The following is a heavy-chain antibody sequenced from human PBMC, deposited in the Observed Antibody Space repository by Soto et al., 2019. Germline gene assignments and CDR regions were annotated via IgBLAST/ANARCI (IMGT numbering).Heavy chain of an antibody. CDR2: INPSGGST. Sequence: ASVKVSCKASGYTFTSYYMHWVRQAPGQGLEWMGIINPSGGSTSYAQKFQGRVTMTRDTSTSTVYMELSSLRSEDTAVYYCARFSRYVDIVATTNYGMDVWGQGTTVNVSS. CDR3: ARFSRYVDIVATTNYGMDV. V-gene: IGHV1-46*01. CDR1: GYTFTSYY. J-gene: IGHJ6*02. D-gene: IGHD5-12*01.